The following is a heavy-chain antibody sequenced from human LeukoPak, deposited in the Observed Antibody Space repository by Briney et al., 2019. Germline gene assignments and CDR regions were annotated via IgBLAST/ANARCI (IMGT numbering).Heavy chain of an antibody. Sequence: SETLSLTCAVYGGSFSGYYWSWIRQPPGKGLEWIGEINHSGSTNYNPSLKSRVTISVDTSKNQFSLKLSSVTAADTAVYYCARDFGSGWYRGWFDPWGQGTLVTVSS. CDR3: ARDFGSGWYRGWFDP. V-gene: IGHV4-34*01. CDR2: INHSGST. J-gene: IGHJ5*02. CDR1: GGSFSGYY. D-gene: IGHD6-19*01.